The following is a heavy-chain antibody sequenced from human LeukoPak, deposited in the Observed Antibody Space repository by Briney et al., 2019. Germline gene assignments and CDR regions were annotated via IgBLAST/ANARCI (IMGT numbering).Heavy chain of an antibody. V-gene: IGHV3-7*01. CDR3: ARTDPTSYGYLDY. CDR1: GFTFSGFW. CDR2: INQNGGVE. D-gene: IGHD3-10*01. J-gene: IGHJ4*02. Sequence: GGSLRLSCAASGFTFSGFWMSWVRQAPGKGLEWVANINQNGGVEKYVDSVKGRFTISRDNAKNLLHLQMNSLRAEDTAVYYCARTDPTSYGYLDYWGQGTLVTVSS.